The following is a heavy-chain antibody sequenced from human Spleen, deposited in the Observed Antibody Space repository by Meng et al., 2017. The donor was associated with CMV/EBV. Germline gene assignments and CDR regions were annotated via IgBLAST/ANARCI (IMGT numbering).Heavy chain of an antibody. Sequence: GVGGGWGREGRGKARGWRGLGFWDDDKRYSPSLKTRLTITKDTSKNQVVLTMTNMDPVDTATYYCAHANRVVDEYFQHWGQGTLVTVSS. D-gene: IGHD2-15*01. J-gene: IGHJ1*01. CDR3: AHANRVVDEYFQH. V-gene: IGHV2-5*02. CDR2: GFWDDDK. CDR1: GVG.